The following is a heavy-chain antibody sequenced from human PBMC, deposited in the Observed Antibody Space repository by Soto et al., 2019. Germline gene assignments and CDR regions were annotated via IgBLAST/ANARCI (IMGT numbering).Heavy chain of an antibody. D-gene: IGHD1-1*01. Sequence: RGGSLKISCQGSGYSFTSYWIAWLRQMPGKGLEWMGIIYPGDSDTTYSPSFQGQVAISADKSISTAYLQWSSLKASDTAMYYCARRAQLSDGRAFDIWGQGTMVTVSS. J-gene: IGHJ3*02. CDR1: GYSFTSYW. V-gene: IGHV5-51*01. CDR3: ARRAQLSDGRAFDI. CDR2: IYPGDSDT.